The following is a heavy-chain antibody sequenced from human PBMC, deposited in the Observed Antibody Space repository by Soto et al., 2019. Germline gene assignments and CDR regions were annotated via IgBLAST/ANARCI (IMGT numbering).Heavy chain of an antibody. J-gene: IGHJ4*02. V-gene: IGHV4-59*01. CDR3: AGRSSINSDLLDY. Sequence: PAETLCLTCTSSVVTFSSYYWTWIRQPPGKGLELIGYISYSGSTSYNPSLKSRGTISVGTSKSQFSLKLRSVTAADTAVYFCAGRSSINSDLLDYWGQGTMVTVSS. CDR2: ISYSGST. D-gene: IGHD4-4*01. CDR1: VVTFSSYY.